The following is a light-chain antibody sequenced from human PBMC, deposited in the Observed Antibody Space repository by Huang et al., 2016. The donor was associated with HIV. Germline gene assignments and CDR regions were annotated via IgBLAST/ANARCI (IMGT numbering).Light chain of an antibody. V-gene: IGKV3-15*01. J-gene: IGKJ1*01. CDR2: DAS. CDR3: QQYNNWPPWT. Sequence: EVVMTQSPVTLSVSPGERATLSCRSSQSVNNKLAWFQQKPVQAPRLLIHDASIRATGIPDRFSGRGSGTEFTLTISSLQSEDFAVYYCQQYNNWPPWTFGQGTKVEIK. CDR1: QSVNNK.